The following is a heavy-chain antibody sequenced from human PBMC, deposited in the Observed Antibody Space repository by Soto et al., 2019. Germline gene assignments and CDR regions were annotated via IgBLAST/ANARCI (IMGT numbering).Heavy chain of an antibody. Sequence: GGSLRLSCAASGFTFSSYGMHWVRQAPGKGLEWVSIVTNSGGSTYYADSVKGRFTISRDNSKNTLYLQMNSLRAEDTAVYYCAKDRYSGSYHPCDYWGQGILVTVSS. CDR2: VTNSGGST. CDR3: AKDRYSGSYHPCDY. J-gene: IGHJ4*02. CDR1: GFTFSSYG. D-gene: IGHD1-26*01. V-gene: IGHV3-23*01.